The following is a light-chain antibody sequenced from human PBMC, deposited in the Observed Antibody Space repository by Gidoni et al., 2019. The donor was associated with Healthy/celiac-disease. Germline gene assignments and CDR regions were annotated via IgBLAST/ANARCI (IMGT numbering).Light chain of an antibody. Sequence: DIQMTQSPSSLSASVGDRVTITCRASQSISSYLNWYPQKPGKAPKLLIYAASSLQSGVPSRFSGSGSGTDFTLTISSLQPEDFATYYCQQSYSTPPWTCGQGTKVEIK. J-gene: IGKJ1*01. CDR2: AAS. V-gene: IGKV1-39*01. CDR1: QSISSY. CDR3: QQSYSTPPWT.